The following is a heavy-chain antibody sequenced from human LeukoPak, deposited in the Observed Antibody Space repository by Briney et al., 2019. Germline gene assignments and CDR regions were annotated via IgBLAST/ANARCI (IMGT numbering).Heavy chain of an antibody. CDR1: GFTFSSYA. Sequence: PGGSLRLSCAASGFTFSSYAMNWVRQAPGKGLEWVSAISGSGGHTYYADSVKGRFTISRDNSKNTLYLQMNSLRAEDTAVYYCARRDGYCSSTSCYADYYYGMDVWGQGTTVTVSS. CDR2: ISGSGGHT. J-gene: IGHJ6*02. V-gene: IGHV3-23*01. CDR3: ARRDGYCSSTSCYADYYYGMDV. D-gene: IGHD2-2*01.